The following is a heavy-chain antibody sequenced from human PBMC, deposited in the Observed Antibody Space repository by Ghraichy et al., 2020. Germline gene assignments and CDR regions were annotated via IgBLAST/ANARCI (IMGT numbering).Heavy chain of an antibody. V-gene: IGHV3-66*02. Sequence: GGSLRLSCAASGFTVSSNYMSWVRQAPGKGLEWVSVIYSGGSTYYADSVKGRFTISRDNSKNTLYLQMNSLRAEDTAVYYCASGTAEYYYYYGMDVWGQGTTVTVSS. CDR2: IYSGGST. CDR3: ASGTAEYYYYYGMDV. CDR1: GFTVSSNY. D-gene: IGHD1-26*01. J-gene: IGHJ6*02.